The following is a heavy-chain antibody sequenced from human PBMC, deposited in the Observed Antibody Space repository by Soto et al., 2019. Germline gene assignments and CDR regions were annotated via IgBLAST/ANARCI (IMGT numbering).Heavy chain of an antibody. CDR3: ARDQSWRDLVWWFDP. Sequence: SQTLSLTYAISGDSVSNNNAAWNWIRQSPSRGLEWLGRTYYRSKWYHDYAGSVKSRMNINPDTSKNQFSLQLNSVTPDDTAVYYCARDQSWRDLVWWFDPWGQGTLVTVSS. CDR2: TYYRSKWYH. J-gene: IGHJ5*02. V-gene: IGHV6-1*01. CDR1: GDSVSNNNAA. D-gene: IGHD3-16*01.